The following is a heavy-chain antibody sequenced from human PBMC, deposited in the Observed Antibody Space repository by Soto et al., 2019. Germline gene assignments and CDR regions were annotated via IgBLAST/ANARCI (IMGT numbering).Heavy chain of an antibody. CDR2: ISAHNGNK. CDR1: GYTFTNYG. Sequence: GASVKVSCKASGYTFTNYGISWVRQAPGQGLEWMGWISAHNGNKNYAQKFQGRVTMTTDTSTSTAYLELRSLRSDDTAVYYCARPHQAISSTFHFDHWGQGTLVTVSS. D-gene: IGHD3-16*02. J-gene: IGHJ4*02. V-gene: IGHV1-18*01. CDR3: ARPHQAISSTFHFDH.